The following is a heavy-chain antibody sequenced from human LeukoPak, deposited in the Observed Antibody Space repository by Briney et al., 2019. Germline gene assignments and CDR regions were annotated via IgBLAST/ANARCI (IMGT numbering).Heavy chain of an antibody. D-gene: IGHD6-13*01. CDR1: GGSISSYY. CDR3: ARKFGSSWPNYYYYYYMDV. J-gene: IGHJ6*03. V-gene: IGHV4-34*01. Sequence: PSETLSLTCTVSGGSISSYYWSWIRQPPGKGLEWIGEINHSGSTNYNPSLKSRVTISVDTSKNQFSLKLSSVTAADTAVYYCARKFGSSWPNYYYYYYMDVWGKGTTVTVSS. CDR2: INHSGST.